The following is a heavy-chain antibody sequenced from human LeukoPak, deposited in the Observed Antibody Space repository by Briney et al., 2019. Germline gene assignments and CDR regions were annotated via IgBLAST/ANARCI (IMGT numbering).Heavy chain of an antibody. D-gene: IGHD1-26*01. Sequence: GASVKVSCKSSGYTFNSYGITWVRQAPGQGLEWMGWIHTYNGHTNYAQKLQGRVTMTTDTSTSTAYMEVRSLRSDDTAVYYCAREVGRGFDYWGQGTLVTVSS. CDR3: AREVGRGFDY. CDR1: GYTFNSYG. J-gene: IGHJ4*02. V-gene: IGHV1-18*01. CDR2: IHTYNGHT.